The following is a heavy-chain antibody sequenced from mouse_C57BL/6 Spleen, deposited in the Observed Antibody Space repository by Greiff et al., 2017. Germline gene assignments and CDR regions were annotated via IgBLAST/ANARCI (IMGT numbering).Heavy chain of an antibody. Sequence: EVQGVESGGGLVKPGGSLKLSCAASGFTFSSYAMSWVRQTPEKRLEWVATISDGGSYTYYPDNVKGRFTISRDNAKNNLYLQMSHLKSEDTAMYYCARDGKRYYDCGDWYFDVWGTGTTVTVSS. J-gene: IGHJ1*03. V-gene: IGHV5-4*01. D-gene: IGHD2-4*01. CDR3: ARDGKRYYDCGDWYFDV. CDR2: ISDGGSYT. CDR1: GFTFSSYA.